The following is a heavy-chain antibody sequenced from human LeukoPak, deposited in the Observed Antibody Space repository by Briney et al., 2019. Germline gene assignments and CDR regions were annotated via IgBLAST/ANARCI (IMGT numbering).Heavy chain of an antibody. J-gene: IGHJ4*02. CDR3: ARDGCGCYYFGR. V-gene: IGHV3-48*03. CDR1: GFSFSSYE. Sequence: HSGGSLRLSCAASGFSFSSYEMNWVRQAPGKGLEWISYISRSGTTIYYADSVKGRFTVSRDNAKNSLHLQMNSLRAEDTAVYCCARDGCGCYYFGRWGQGTLVTVSS. CDR2: ISRSGTTI. D-gene: IGHD6-19*01.